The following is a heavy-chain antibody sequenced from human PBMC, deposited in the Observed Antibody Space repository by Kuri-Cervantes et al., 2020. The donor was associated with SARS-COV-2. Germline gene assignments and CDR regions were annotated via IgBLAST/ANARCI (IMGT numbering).Heavy chain of an antibody. V-gene: IGHV3-21*01. CDR1: GFTFSGYS. Sequence: GESLKISCAASGFTFSGYSMNWIRQAPGKGLEWVASIDSGSYYIYHADSVKGRLTISRDNAKTSLYLQMNSLKPEDTAVYYCAREEGGELGKAFDYWGQGALVTVSS. CDR2: IDSGSYYI. J-gene: IGHJ4*02. D-gene: IGHD7-27*01. CDR3: AREEGGELGKAFDY.